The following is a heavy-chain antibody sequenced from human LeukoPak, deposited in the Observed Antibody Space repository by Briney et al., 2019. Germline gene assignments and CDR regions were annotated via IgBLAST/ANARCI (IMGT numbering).Heavy chain of an antibody. Sequence: ASVKVSCKASGYTFTGYYMHWVRQVPGQGLEWMGWINPNSGGTNYAQKFQGRVTMTRDTSISTAYMELSRLRSDDTAVYYCARDATIAADQFDYWGQGTLVTVSS. J-gene: IGHJ4*02. V-gene: IGHV1-2*02. CDR1: GYTFTGYY. D-gene: IGHD6-13*01. CDR2: INPNSGGT. CDR3: ARDATIAADQFDY.